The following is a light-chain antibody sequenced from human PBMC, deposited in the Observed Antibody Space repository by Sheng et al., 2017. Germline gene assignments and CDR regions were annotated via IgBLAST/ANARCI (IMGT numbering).Light chain of an antibody. CDR1: QSVNNW. V-gene: IGKV1-5*03. J-gene: IGKJ1*01. CDR3: QQYDAAPLT. Sequence: IQMTQSPSTLSASVGDRVTITCRASQSVNNWLAWYQQQPGRAPKLLIYKATTLQSGVPSRFSGSGSGTEFTLTINNLQPDDFATYYCQQYDAAPLTFGQGT. CDR2: KAT.